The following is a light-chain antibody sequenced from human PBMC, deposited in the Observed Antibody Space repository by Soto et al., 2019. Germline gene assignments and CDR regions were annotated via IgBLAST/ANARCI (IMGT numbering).Light chain of an antibody. V-gene: IGLV2-8*01. CDR1: SSNVGSYKL. J-gene: IGLJ1*01. Sequence: QSVLTQPASVSGSPGQSITISCTGTSSNVGSYKLVSWYQQHPGKAPKLMIYEINKRPSGVPDRFSGSKSGNTASLTVSGLQAEDEADYYCSSFAGSNNFPYVFGTGTKLTVL. CDR2: EIN. CDR3: SSFAGSNNFPYV.